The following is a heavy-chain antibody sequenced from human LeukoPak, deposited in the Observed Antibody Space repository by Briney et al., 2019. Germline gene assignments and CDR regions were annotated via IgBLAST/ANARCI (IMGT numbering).Heavy chain of an antibody. J-gene: IGHJ3*02. D-gene: IGHD3-10*01. CDR3: TRAGEILPHDGFDI. CDR2: IYDGGDT. CDR1: GFTVSSNY. Sequence: PGGSLRLSCAASGFTVSSNYMSWVRQAQGQGLERVSIIYDGGDTYYADSVRGRFTISRDISKNTVYLQMNSLRVEDTAVYFCTRAGEILPHDGFDIWGQGTMVTVSS. V-gene: IGHV3-53*01.